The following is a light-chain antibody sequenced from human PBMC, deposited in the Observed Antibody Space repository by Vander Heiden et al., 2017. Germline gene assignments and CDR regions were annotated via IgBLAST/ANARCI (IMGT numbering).Light chain of an antibody. CDR1: SSDVGGYYY. CDR2: EVS. Sequence: QSALTQPPSASGSPGQSVTISCTGTSSDVGGYYYVSWYQQHPGKAPKLMIYEVSKRPSGVPDRFPDRVSGLQAEDEADYYCSSYAGSNIPYVFGTGTKVTVL. J-gene: IGLJ1*01. V-gene: IGLV2-8*01. CDR3: SSYAGSNIPYV.